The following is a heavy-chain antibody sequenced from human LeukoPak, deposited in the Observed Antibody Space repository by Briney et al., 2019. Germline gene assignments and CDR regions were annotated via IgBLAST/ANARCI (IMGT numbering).Heavy chain of an antibody. J-gene: IGHJ4*02. CDR3: ARAAQYYDFWSGSDY. CDR2: INWNGGST. V-gene: IGHV3-20*04. CDR1: GFTLSSYW. D-gene: IGHD3-3*01. Sequence: GGSLRLSCAASGFTLSSYWMHWVRQAPGKGLEWVSGINWNGGSTGYADSVKGRFTISRDNAKNSLYLQMNSLRAEDTALYYCARAAQYYDFWSGSDYWGQGTLVTVSS.